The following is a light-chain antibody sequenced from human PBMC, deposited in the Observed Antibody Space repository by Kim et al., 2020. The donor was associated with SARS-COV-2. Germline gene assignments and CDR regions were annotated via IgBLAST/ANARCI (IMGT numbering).Light chain of an antibody. J-gene: IGLJ2*01. CDR3: QAWDSSTVV. Sequence: VSPGQPASITCSGDKLGDKYACWYQQKPGQSPVLVIYQDSKRPSGIPERFSGSNAGNTATLTISGTQAMDEADYYCQAWDSSTVVFGGGTQLTVL. CDR1: KLGDKY. V-gene: IGLV3-1*01. CDR2: QDS.